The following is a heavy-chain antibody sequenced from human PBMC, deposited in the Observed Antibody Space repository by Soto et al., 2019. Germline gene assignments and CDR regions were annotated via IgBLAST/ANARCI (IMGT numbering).Heavy chain of an antibody. D-gene: IGHD3-22*01. V-gene: IGHV1-18*04. Sequence: QVQLVQSGAEVKKSGASVKVSCKASGYTFTSYGITWVRQAPGQGLEWMGWISGYNGNTNYAQMLQGRITMTIDTSTSTAYMVLRSLKSDDTAVYFCARGNYFDSSGHFDYWGQGTLVTVSS. J-gene: IGHJ4*02. CDR3: ARGNYFDSSGHFDY. CDR2: ISGYNGNT. CDR1: GYTFTSYG.